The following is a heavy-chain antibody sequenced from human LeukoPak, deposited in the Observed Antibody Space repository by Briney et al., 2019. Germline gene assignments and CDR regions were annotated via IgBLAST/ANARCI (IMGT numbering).Heavy chain of an antibody. J-gene: IGHJ4*02. CDR2: INHSGST. CDR1: GGSFSGYY. CDR3: ARHGSSWYYFDY. D-gene: IGHD6-13*01. Sequence: SETLSLTCAVYGGSFSGYYWSWIRQPPGKGLEWIGEINHSGSTNYNPSLKSRVTISVDTSKNQFSLKLSSVTAADTAVYYCARHGSSWYYFDYWGQGTLVTVSS. V-gene: IGHV4-34*01.